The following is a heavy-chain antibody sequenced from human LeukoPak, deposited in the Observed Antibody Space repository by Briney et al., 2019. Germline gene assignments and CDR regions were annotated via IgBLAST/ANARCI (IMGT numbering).Heavy chain of an antibody. CDR1: GFTFGDYA. V-gene: IGHV3-49*03. Sequence: GGSLRLSCTASGFTFGDYAMSWFRQAPGKGLEWVGFIRSKAYGGTTEYAASVKGRFTISRDDSKSIAYLQMNSLKTEDTAVYYCTRAGKVGAIDINDYWGQGTLVTVSS. J-gene: IGHJ4*02. D-gene: IGHD1-26*01. CDR2: IRSKAYGGTT. CDR3: TRAGKVGAIDINDY.